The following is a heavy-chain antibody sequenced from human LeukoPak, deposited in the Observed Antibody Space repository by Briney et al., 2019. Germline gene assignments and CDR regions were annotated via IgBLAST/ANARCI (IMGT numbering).Heavy chain of an antibody. V-gene: IGHV4-39*07. CDR2: VYYNGDT. CDR3: ARVRRAYYYYMDV. CDR1: GGSISSSGSY. Sequence: SETLSLTCTVSGGSISSSGSYWAWIRQPPGKGLEWIANVYYNGDTYYNPSLKSRVTISLDTSKNQFSLKLSSVTAADTAVYYCARVRRAYYYYMDVWGKGTTVTVSS. J-gene: IGHJ6*03.